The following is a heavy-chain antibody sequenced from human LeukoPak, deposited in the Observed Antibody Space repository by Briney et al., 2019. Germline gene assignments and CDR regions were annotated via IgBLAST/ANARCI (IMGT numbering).Heavy chain of an antibody. D-gene: IGHD6-13*01. CDR2: ISAYNGNT. J-gene: IGHJ5*02. CDR3: ARTGSSWQNNWFDP. Sequence: ASVKVSCKASGYTFTSYGISWVRQAPGQGLEWMGWISAYNGNTNYAQKLQGRVTMTTDTSTSTAYMELRSLRPDDTAVYYCARTGSSWQNNWFDPWGQGTLVTVSS. V-gene: IGHV1-18*01. CDR1: GYTFTSYG.